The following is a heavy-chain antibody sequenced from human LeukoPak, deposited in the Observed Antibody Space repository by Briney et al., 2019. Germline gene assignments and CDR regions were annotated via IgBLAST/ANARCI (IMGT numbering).Heavy chain of an antibody. CDR2: IKEDGSEN. V-gene: IGHV3-7*01. D-gene: IGHD1-1*01. J-gene: IGHJ4*02. CDR3: ARQRYSDC. CDR1: GFTFSRYW. Sequence: GGSLRLSCAASGFTFSRYWVTWVRQAPGKGLEWVANIKEDGSENSYVESVKGRFTISRDNAKNSLYLQLNSLRAEDTAVYFCARQRYSDCWGQGTLVTVSS.